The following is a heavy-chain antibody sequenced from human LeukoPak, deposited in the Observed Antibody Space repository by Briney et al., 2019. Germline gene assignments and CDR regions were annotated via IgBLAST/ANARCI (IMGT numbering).Heavy chain of an antibody. CDR2: ISGYNGST. CDR3: ARGAVAVLYYFDY. CDR1: GYTFTSHG. V-gene: IGHV1-18*04. Sequence: GASVKVSCKASGYTFTSHGISWVRQAPGQGPEWMGWISGYNGSTNYAQKIQGRVTMTTDTSTNTAYMELRSLRSDDTAVYYCARGAVAVLYYFDYWGQGTLVTVSS. J-gene: IGHJ4*02. D-gene: IGHD6-19*01.